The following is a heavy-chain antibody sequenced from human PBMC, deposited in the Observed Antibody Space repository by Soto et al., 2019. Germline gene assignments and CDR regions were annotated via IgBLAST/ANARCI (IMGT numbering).Heavy chain of an antibody. D-gene: IGHD1-26*01. J-gene: IGHJ5*02. CDR2: INPHGGST. Sequence: ASVKVSCKAPRDTFTSYYINWVRQAPGQGLEWMGVINPHGGSTAYAQKFKGRVTLTRDTSASTVYMEVSSLTSEDTAMYYCARSSGGNFGIIIEGTNWFAPWGQGALVTVFS. CDR3: ARSSGGNFGIIIEGTNWFAP. CDR1: RDTFTSYY. V-gene: IGHV1-46*01.